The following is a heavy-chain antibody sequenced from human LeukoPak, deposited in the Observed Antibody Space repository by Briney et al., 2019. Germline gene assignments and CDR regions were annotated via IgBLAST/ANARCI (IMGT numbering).Heavy chain of an antibody. CDR1: GYTFTSYY. CDR3: ARVMGYYYGSGSYVDY. J-gene: IGHJ4*02. CDR2: INPSGGST. V-gene: IGHV1-46*01. D-gene: IGHD3-10*01. Sequence: ASVKVSCKASGYTFTSYYMHWVRQAPGQGLEWMGIINPSGGSTSYAQKFQGRVTMTRDTSTSTVYMELSSLRSEDTAVYYCARVMGYYYGSGSYVDYWGQGTLVTVSS.